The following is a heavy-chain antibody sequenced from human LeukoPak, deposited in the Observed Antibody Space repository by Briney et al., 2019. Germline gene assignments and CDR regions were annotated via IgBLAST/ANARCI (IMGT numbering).Heavy chain of an antibody. V-gene: IGHV3-15*01. CDR3: AKGEYNSSPWDY. D-gene: IGHD6-6*01. J-gene: IGHJ4*02. CDR1: GFTFSDAW. CDR2: IKSKTDGGTT. Sequence: GGSLRLSCAASGFTFSDAWMSWVRQAPGKGLEWVGRIKSKTDGGTTDYAAPVKGRFTISRDDSKNTLYLQMNSLKTEDTAVYYCAKGEYNSSPWDYWGQGTLVTVSS.